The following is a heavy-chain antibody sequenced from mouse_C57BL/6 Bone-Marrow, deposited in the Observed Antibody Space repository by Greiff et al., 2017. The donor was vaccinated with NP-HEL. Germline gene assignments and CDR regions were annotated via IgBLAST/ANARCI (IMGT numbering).Heavy chain of an antibody. CDR3: ARDYDYDGFAY. J-gene: IGHJ3*01. D-gene: IGHD2-4*01. Sequence: EVNVVESGGGLVQPGGSLKLSCAASGFTFSDYYMYWVRQTPEKRLEWVAYISNGGGSTYYPDTVKGRFTISRDNAKNTLYLQMSRLKSEDTAMYYCARDYDYDGFAYWGQGTLVTVSA. CDR2: ISNGGGST. V-gene: IGHV5-12*01. CDR1: GFTFSDYY.